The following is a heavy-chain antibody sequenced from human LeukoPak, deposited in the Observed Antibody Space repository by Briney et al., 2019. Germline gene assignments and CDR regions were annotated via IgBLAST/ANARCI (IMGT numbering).Heavy chain of an antibody. V-gene: IGHV1-69*13. Sequence: ASVKVSCKASGGTFSSYAISWVRQAPGQGLEWMGGIIPIFGTANYAQKFQGRVTITADESTSTAYMELSSLRSEDTAVYYCARGVGVVVPAPGGYYYYMDVWGKGTTVTVSS. CDR2: IIPIFGTA. D-gene: IGHD2-2*01. J-gene: IGHJ6*03. CDR3: ARGVGVVVPAPGGYYYYMDV. CDR1: GGTFSSYA.